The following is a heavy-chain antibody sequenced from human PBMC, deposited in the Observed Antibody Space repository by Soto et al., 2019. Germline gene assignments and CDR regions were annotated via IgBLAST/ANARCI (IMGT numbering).Heavy chain of an antibody. D-gene: IGHD4-17*01. CDR3: VKRGTVTTDYYGMDV. CDR1: RFTFTRSP. CDR2: ISGSGGGT. Sequence: PGGSLRLSSAASRFTFTRSPMSWVRQAPVRGLEWVSAISGSGGGTYYADSVRGRFTISRDNSKNTLYLQMNSLRDEDTAIYYCVKRGTVTTDYYGMDVWGQGTTVTVSS. J-gene: IGHJ6*02. V-gene: IGHV3-23*01.